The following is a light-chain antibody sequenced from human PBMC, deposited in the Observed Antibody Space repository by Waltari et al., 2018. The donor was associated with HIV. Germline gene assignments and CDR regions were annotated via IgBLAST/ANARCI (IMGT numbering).Light chain of an antibody. J-gene: IGLJ2*01. V-gene: IGLV2-14*01. CDR3: SSYTSSSLLV. CDR1: SSDVGGYNY. CDR2: EVS. Sequence: QSALTQPASVSGSPGQSITISCTGTSSDVGGYNYVSWYQQHQGKAPKLMIYEVSNRPSGFSNRFSGSKSGNTASLTISGLQAEDEADYYCSSYTSSSLLVFGGGTKLTVL.